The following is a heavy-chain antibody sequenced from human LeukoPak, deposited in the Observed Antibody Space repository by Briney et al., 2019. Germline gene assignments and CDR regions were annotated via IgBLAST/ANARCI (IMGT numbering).Heavy chain of an antibody. D-gene: IGHD6-19*01. CDR2: ISAYNGNT. Sequence: ASVKVSCKPSGYTFTSYGISWVRQAPGQGLEWMGRISAYNGNTNYAQKVQGRVTMTTDTSTSTAYMELRSLRSDDTAVYYCARGLQENLAWLTAFSAFDIWGQGTMVTVSS. CDR3: ARGLQENLAWLTAFSAFDI. J-gene: IGHJ3*02. CDR1: GYTFTSYG. V-gene: IGHV1-18*01.